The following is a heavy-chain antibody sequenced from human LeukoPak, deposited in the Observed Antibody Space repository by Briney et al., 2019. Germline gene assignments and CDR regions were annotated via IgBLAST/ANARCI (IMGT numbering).Heavy chain of an antibody. CDR1: SGSISSYY. CDR3: ARRLGYSYGPHLDAFDI. D-gene: IGHD5-18*01. V-gene: IGHV4-59*08. Sequence: SETLSLTCTVSSGSISSYYWSWIRQPPGKGLEWIGYIYYSGSTNYNPSLKSRVTISVDTSKNQFSLKLSSVTAADTAVYYCARRLGYSYGPHLDAFDIWGQGTMVTVSS. J-gene: IGHJ3*02. CDR2: IYYSGST.